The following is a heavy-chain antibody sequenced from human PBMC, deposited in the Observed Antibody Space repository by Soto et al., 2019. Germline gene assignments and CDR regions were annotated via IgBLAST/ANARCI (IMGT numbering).Heavy chain of an antibody. CDR3: VKEGKMGVEGFDF. D-gene: IGHD1-26*01. CDR2: IRGDFVTT. Sequence: EVQLLESGGGLVQPGGSLRLSCATSGFTFSDHAMHWVRQAPGEGLEWVSGIRGDFVTTPYADSVKGRFTISRDNSRNTLYLHMNSLRAEDTARYYCVKEGKMGVEGFDFWGQGTLVTVSS. V-gene: IGHV3-23*01. J-gene: IGHJ4*02. CDR1: GFTFSDHA.